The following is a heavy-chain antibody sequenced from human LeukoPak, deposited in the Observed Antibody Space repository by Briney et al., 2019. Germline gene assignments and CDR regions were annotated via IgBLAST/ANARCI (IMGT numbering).Heavy chain of an antibody. Sequence: PSETLSLTCTVSAASFNSDDQYWDWIRQSPGKGLEWIGSIHPSGMLYNNPSLESRFTMSRDTSKNQFSLNLNSVTAADTAVYFCSRGLDSRKLGYWGQGILVTVSS. V-gene: IGHV4-31*03. CDR3: SRGLDSRKLGY. J-gene: IGHJ4*02. CDR1: AASFNSDDQY. D-gene: IGHD3-22*01. CDR2: IHPSGML.